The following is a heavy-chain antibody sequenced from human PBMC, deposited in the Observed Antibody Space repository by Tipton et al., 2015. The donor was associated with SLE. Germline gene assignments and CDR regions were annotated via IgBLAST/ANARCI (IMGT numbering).Heavy chain of an antibody. CDR3: ARDPNFGDPGTFDY. D-gene: IGHD4-17*01. CDR1: GGSFSGYY. V-gene: IGHV4-34*01. CDR2: INHSGST. Sequence: TLSLTCAVYGGSFSGYYCSWIRQPPGKGLEWIGEINHSGSTNYDPSLKSRVTISVDTSKNQFSLKVSSVTAADTAVYYCARDPNFGDPGTFDYWGQGTLVTVSS. J-gene: IGHJ4*02.